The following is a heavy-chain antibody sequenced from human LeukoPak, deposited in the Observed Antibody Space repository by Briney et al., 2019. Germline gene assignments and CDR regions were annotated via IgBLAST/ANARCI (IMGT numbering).Heavy chain of an antibody. V-gene: IGHV1-2*02. CDR1: GYTFTGYY. J-gene: IGHJ4*02. CDR2: INPNSGGT. CDR3: ARRPIAIWWLRPRIAVAGVDY. Sequence: ASVKVSCKASGYTFTGYYMHWVRQAPGQGLEWMGWINPNSGGTNYAQKFQGRVTMTRDTSISTAYMELSRLRSDDTAVYYCARRPIAIWWLRPRIAVAGVDYWGQGTLVTVSS. D-gene: IGHD6-19*01.